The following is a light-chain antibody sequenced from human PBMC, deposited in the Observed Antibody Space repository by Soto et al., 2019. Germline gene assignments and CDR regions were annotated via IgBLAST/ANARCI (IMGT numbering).Light chain of an antibody. Sequence: GDRVTITCRASQDIGSELSWYRQKPGQAPQVLIFKAFALQDGVPSRFSGSGLGTDFTLTISSLQPEDFSTYYCLQDYSYQLTFVVGTKV. CDR3: LQDYSYQLT. CDR2: KAF. V-gene: IGKV1-6*01. CDR1: QDIGSE. J-gene: IGKJ4*01.